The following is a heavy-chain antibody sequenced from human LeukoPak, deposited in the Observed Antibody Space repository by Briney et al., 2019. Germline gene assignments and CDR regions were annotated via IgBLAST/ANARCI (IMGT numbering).Heavy chain of an antibody. CDR1: GFTFSSYA. CDR2: ISYDGSNK. J-gene: IGHJ3*02. CDR3: ARDKAAAPPGAFDI. D-gene: IGHD6-13*01. Sequence: GGSLRLSCAASGFTFSSYAMHWVRQAPGKGLEWVAVISYDGSNKYYADSVKGRFTISRDNSKNTLYLQMNSLRAEDTAVYYCARDKAAAPPGAFDIWGQGTMVTVSS. V-gene: IGHV3-30-3*01.